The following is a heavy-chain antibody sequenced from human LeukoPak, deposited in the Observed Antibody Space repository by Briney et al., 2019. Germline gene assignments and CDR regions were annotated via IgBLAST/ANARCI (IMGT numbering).Heavy chain of an antibody. CDR1: GFTFSDYY. J-gene: IGHJ4*02. D-gene: IGHD3-22*01. V-gene: IGHV3-11*04. CDR3: AGGPGRYYDSSGYYSSVDMDY. CDR2: ISSSGSTI. Sequence: GGSLRLSCAASGFTFSDYYMSWIRQAPGKGLEWVSYISSSGSTIYYADSVKGRFTISRDNAKNSLYLQMNSLRAEDTAVYYCAGGPGRYYDSSGYYSSVDMDYGGQGPLVTVSS.